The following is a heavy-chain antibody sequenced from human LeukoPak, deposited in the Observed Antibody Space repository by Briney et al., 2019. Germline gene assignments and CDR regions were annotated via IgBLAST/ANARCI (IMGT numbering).Heavy chain of an antibody. D-gene: IGHD3-22*01. CDR2: INPNSGGT. Sequence: ASVKVSCKASGGTFNSHVISWLRQAPGQGLEWMGWINPNSGGTNYAQKFQGRVTMTRDTSISTAYMELSRLRSDDTAVYYCARGGGIYYDSSGYFQYFDYWGQGTLVTVSS. V-gene: IGHV1-2*02. CDR3: ARGGGIYYDSSGYFQYFDY. J-gene: IGHJ4*02. CDR1: GGTFNSHV.